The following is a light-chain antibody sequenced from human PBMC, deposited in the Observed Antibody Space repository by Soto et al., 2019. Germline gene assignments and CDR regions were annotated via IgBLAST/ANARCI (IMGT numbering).Light chain of an antibody. Sequence: AIQLTQSPSSLSASVGDRVTITCRASQGISSALAWYQQKPGKAPKLLIYDASSLQSGVPFRFSGRGYGTDFALYISSLQPEDFATYYCRQVNNSTFTLGPGTKVDIK. V-gene: IGKV1D-13*01. CDR2: DAS. J-gene: IGKJ3*01. CDR1: QGISSA. CDR3: RQVNNSTFT.